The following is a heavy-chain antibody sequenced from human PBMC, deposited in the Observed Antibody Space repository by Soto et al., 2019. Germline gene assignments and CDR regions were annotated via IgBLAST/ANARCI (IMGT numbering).Heavy chain of an antibody. V-gene: IGHV1-69*06. Sequence: QVQLVQSGAEVKKPGSSVKVSCKASGGTFSSYAISWVRQAPGQGLEWMGGIIPIFGTANYAQKFQGRVTITADKPTGTAYRERSSVGSEATAVCYCERAQLEHYGMDVWGQGTTVTVSS. D-gene: IGHD1-1*01. CDR3: ERAQLEHYGMDV. CDR2: IIPIFGTA. CDR1: GGTFSSYA. J-gene: IGHJ6*02.